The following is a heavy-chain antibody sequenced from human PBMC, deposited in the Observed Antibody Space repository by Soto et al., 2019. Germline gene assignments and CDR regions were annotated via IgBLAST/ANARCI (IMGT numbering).Heavy chain of an antibody. D-gene: IGHD6-13*01. CDR3: TTSGSSSSSRKN. CDR1: GFTFSNAW. J-gene: IGHJ4*02. Sequence: EVQLVESGGGLVKPGGSLRLSCAASGFTFSNAWMSWVRQAPGKGLEWVGRIKSKTDGGTTDYAAPVKGRFTISRDDSKTTLYLQMNSLKTEYTAVYYGTTSGSSSSSRKNLGQETLVTVSS. CDR2: IKSKTDGGTT. V-gene: IGHV3-15*01.